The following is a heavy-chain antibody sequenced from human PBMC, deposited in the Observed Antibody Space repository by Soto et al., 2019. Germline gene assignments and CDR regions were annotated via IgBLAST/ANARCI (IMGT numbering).Heavy chain of an antibody. V-gene: IGHV3-30-3*01. J-gene: IGHJ6*02. CDR3: ARGLRGYSGYDFIVHYYYYGMDV. CDR2: ISYDGSNK. Sequence: GGSLRLSCAASGFTFSSYAMHWVRQAPGKGLEWVAVISYDGSNKYYADSVKGRFTISRDNSKNTLYLQMNSLRAEDTAVYYCARGLRGYSGYDFIVHYYYYGMDVWGQGTTVTVSS. D-gene: IGHD5-12*01. CDR1: GFTFSSYA.